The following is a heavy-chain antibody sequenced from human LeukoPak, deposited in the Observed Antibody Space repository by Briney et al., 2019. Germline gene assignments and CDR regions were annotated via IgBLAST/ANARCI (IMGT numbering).Heavy chain of an antibody. Sequence: PSETLSLTCTVSGGSISSYYWSWIRQPPGKGLEWIGYIYYSGSTNYNPSLKSRVTISVDTSKNQFSLKLSSVTAADTAVYYCARDPGGYYDSSGYYSHVGYFDYWGQGTLVTVSP. CDR3: ARDPGGYYDSSGYYSHVGYFDY. V-gene: IGHV4-59*01. CDR2: IYYSGST. CDR1: GGSISSYY. J-gene: IGHJ4*02. D-gene: IGHD3-22*01.